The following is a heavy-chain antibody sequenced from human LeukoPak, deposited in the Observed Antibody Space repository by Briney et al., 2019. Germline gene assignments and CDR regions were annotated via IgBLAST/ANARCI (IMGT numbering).Heavy chain of an antibody. CDR1: GFTFSSYW. CDR2: IKEDGSEK. V-gene: IGHV3-7*01. CDR3: ARDYDFWSRYYYGMDV. Sequence: GGSLRLSCAASGFTFSSYWMTWVRQAPGRGVEWVANIKEDGSEKYYEDSVKGRFTISRDNAKNSLYLEMNSLRAEDTAVYYCARDYDFWSRYYYGMDVWGHGTTVTVSS. J-gene: IGHJ6*02. D-gene: IGHD3-3*01.